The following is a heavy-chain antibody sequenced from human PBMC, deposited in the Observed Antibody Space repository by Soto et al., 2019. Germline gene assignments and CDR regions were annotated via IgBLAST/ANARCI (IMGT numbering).Heavy chain of an antibody. J-gene: IGHJ6*02. CDR2: ISSSSSYI. V-gene: IGHV3-21*01. Sequence: EVQLVESGGGLVKPGGSLRLSCAASGFTFSSYSMNWVRQAPGKGLEWVSSISSSSSYIYYADSVKGRFTISSDNAKNSLYLQMNSLRAEDTAVYYCARDKLENYYYYYGMDVWGQGTTVTVSS. CDR1: GFTFSSYS. CDR3: ARDKLENYYYYYGMDV.